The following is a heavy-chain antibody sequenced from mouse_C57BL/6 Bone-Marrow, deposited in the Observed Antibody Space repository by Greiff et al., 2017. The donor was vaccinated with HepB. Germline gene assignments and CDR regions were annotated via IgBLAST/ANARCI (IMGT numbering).Heavy chain of an antibody. CDR1: GFTFNTYA. V-gene: IGHV10-3*01. Sequence: EVQRVESGGGLVQPKGSLKLSCAASGFTFNTYAMHWVRQAPGKGLEWVARIRSKSSNYATYYADSVKDRFTISRDDSQSMLYLQMNNLKTEDTAMYYCVREGGDGYYGGFAYWGQGTLVTVSA. CDR3: VREGGDGYYGGFAY. CDR2: IRSKSSNYAT. J-gene: IGHJ3*01. D-gene: IGHD2-3*01.